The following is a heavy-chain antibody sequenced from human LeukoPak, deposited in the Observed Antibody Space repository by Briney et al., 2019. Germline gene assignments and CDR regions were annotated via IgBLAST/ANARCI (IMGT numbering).Heavy chain of an antibody. CDR2: IYYSGST. D-gene: IGHD6-19*01. CDR1: GGSISSYY. Sequence: SETLSLTCTVSGGSISSYYWSWIRQPPGKGLEWIGYIYYSGSTNYNPSLKSRVTISVDTSKNQFSLKLSSVTAADTAVYYCARDLGIAVDGFKDGDWFDPWGQGTMVTVSS. J-gene: IGHJ5*02. CDR3: ARDLGIAVDGFKDGDWFDP. V-gene: IGHV4-59*01.